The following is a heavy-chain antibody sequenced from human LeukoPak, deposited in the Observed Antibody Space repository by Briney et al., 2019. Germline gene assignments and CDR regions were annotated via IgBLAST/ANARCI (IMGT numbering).Heavy chain of an antibody. Sequence: GIIPIFGTANYAQKFQGRVTITADESTSTAYMELSSLRSEDTAVYYCARAVRGYSYGSQGYWGQGTLVTVSS. V-gene: IGHV1-69*01. CDR2: IIPIFGTA. D-gene: IGHD5-18*01. CDR3: ARAVRGYSYGSQGY. J-gene: IGHJ4*02.